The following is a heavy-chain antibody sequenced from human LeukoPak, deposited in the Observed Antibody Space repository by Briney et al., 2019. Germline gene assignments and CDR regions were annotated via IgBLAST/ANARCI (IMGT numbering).Heavy chain of an antibody. CDR3: AKDRVPYGEFDY. Sequence: GRSLRLSCAASGFTFSSYGMHWVHQAPGKGLEWVAVISYDGSNNYYADSVKGRFTISRDNSKNTLYLQMNSLRAEDTAVYYCAKDRVPYGEFDYWGQGTLVTVSS. V-gene: IGHV3-30*18. CDR2: ISYDGSNN. CDR1: GFTFSSYG. J-gene: IGHJ4*02. D-gene: IGHD4-17*01.